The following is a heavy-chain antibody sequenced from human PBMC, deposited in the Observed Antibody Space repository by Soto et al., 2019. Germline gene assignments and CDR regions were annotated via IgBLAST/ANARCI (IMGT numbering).Heavy chain of an antibody. Sequence: QVPLVQSGAEVKKPGSSVKVSCKASGGTFSSYAISWVRQAPGQGLEWMGGIIPIFGTANYAQKFQGRVTITADESTSTAYMELSSLRSEDTAVYYCARKGARIVVVPAAIVRGYYYYGMDVWGQGTTVTVSS. CDR2: IIPIFGTA. V-gene: IGHV1-69*01. CDR1: GGTFSSYA. CDR3: ARKGARIVVVPAAIVRGYYYYGMDV. D-gene: IGHD2-2*02. J-gene: IGHJ6*02.